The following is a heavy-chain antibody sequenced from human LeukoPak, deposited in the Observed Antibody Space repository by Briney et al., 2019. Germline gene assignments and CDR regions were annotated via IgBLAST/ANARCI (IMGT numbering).Heavy chain of an antibody. J-gene: IGHJ4*02. CDR2: IYTSGST. CDR1: GGSISSGSYY. V-gene: IGHV4-61*02. D-gene: IGHD4-23*01. Sequence: SETLSLTCTVSGGSISSGSYYWSWIRQPAGKGLEWIGRIYTSGSTNYNPSLKSRVTISVDTSKNQFSLKLSSVTAADTAVYYCARERPLWDYGSNSAGEYYFDYWGQGTLVTVSS. CDR3: ARERPLWDYGSNSAGEYYFDY.